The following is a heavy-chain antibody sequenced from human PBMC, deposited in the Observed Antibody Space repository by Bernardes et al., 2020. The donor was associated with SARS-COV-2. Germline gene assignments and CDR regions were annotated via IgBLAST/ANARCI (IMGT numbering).Heavy chain of an antibody. Sequence: GESLKISCKGSGYSFTSYWIGWVRQMPGKGLEWMGIIYPGDSDTRYSPSFQGQVTISADKSISTAYLQWSSLKASDTAMYYCARSGGVGTARDILGSSGEYYYYYYGMDVWGQGTTVTVSS. V-gene: IGHV5-51*01. D-gene: IGHD6-6*01. J-gene: IGHJ6*02. CDR3: ARSGGVGTARDILGSSGEYYYYYYGMDV. CDR2: IYPGDSDT. CDR1: GYSFTSYW.